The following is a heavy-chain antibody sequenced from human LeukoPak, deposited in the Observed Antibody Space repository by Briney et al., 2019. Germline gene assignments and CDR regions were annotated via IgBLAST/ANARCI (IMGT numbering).Heavy chain of an antibody. D-gene: IGHD6-13*01. CDR1: GGSFSGYY. CDR2: IYHSGST. J-gene: IGHJ4*02. CDR3: ARGSAAGRVDYFDY. Sequence: KPSETLSLTCAVYGGSFSGYYWSWIRQPPGKGLEWIGYIYHSGSTYYNPSLKSRVTISVDRSKNQFSLKLSSVTAADTAVYYCARGSAAGRVDYFDYWGQGTLVTVSS. V-gene: IGHV4-34*01.